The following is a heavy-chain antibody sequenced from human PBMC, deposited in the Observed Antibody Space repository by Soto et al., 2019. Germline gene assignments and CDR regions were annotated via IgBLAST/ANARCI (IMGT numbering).Heavy chain of an antibody. D-gene: IGHD6-19*01. CDR1: GFTVSNAW. CDR2: IKSKTDGGTT. Sequence: GGSLGLGCAASGFTVSNAWMSWVRQAPGKGLEWVGRIKSKTDGGTTDYAAPVKGRFTISRDDSKNTLYLQMNSLKTEDTAVYYCTTFPIAVAGTFGYWGQGTQVTVSS. V-gene: IGHV3-15*01. J-gene: IGHJ4*02. CDR3: TTFPIAVAGTFGY.